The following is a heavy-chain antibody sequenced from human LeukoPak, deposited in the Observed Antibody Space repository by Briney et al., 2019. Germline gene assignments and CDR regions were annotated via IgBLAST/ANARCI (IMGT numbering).Heavy chain of an antibody. J-gene: IGHJ2*01. D-gene: IGHD3-22*01. CDR2: IYSGGTT. Sequence: PGGSLSLSCAASGFTVSNNYMSWVRQAPGKGLEWVSVIYSGGTTYYADPVPGRFTISRDNSNNTLYLQMNNLGAEDTAVYHCARAPNSSDYSAGYWYFDLWGRGTLVTVSS. CDR1: GFTVSNNY. V-gene: IGHV3-53*01. CDR3: ARAPNSSDYSAGYWYFDL.